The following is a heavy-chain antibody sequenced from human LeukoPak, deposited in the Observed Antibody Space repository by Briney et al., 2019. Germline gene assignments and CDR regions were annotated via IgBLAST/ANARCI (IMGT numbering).Heavy chain of an antibody. CDR2: IREDGGEK. J-gene: IGHJ4*02. Sequence: GGSLRLSCAVSGFTFGIYAMSWVRQAPGKGLEWVANIREDGGEKNYVDSVKGRFTISRDNAKNSLYLQMNSLRAEDTALYYCARDNPFGGYWGQGTLVTVSS. CDR3: ARDNPFGGY. V-gene: IGHV3-7*03. CDR1: GFTFGIYA. D-gene: IGHD3-16*01.